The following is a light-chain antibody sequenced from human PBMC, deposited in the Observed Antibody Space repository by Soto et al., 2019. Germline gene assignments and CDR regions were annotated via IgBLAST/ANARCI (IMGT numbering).Light chain of an antibody. V-gene: IGLV2-14*03. CDR1: SNDIGAYDY. CDR2: DVN. J-gene: IGLJ2*01. CDR3: SSYTADNTRT. Sequence: QSALTQPASVSGSPGQSVTISCTGTSNDIGAYDYVSWYQQVPGKAPTLLIVDVNYRPSEISRRFSGSKSGNSASLTISALQAADEAHYYCSSYTADNTRTFGGGTKLTVL.